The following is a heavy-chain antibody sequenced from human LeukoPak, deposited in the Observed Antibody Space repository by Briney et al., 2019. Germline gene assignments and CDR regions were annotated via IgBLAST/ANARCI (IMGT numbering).Heavy chain of an antibody. CDR1: GFTFSSYW. Sequence: PGGSLRLSCAASGFTFSSYWMHWVRQAPGKGLVWVSRINSDGSSTSYADSVKGRFTISRDSAKNTLYLQMNRLRAEDTAVYYCARGAQRAYDAFDIWGQGTMVTVSS. CDR3: ARGAQRAYDAFDI. J-gene: IGHJ3*02. V-gene: IGHV3-74*01. D-gene: IGHD2-21*01. CDR2: INSDGSST.